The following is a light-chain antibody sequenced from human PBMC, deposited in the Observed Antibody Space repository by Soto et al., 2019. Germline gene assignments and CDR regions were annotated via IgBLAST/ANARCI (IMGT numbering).Light chain of an antibody. CDR1: SSNIGTYS. J-gene: IGLJ3*02. Sequence: QSVLTQPPSASGTPGQRVTISCSGSSSNIGTYSVSWYQQFPGTAPRLLIYSDNQRPSGVPDRFSASKSGASASLAISGLQSEDEADYYCCSYVDTDTWVFGGGTKLTVL. CDR3: CSYVDTDTWV. V-gene: IGLV1-44*01. CDR2: SDN.